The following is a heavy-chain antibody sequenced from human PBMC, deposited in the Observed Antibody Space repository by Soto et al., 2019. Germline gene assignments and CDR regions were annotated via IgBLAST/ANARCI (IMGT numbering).Heavy chain of an antibody. CDR3: ARWDYAHYYYYGMDF. CDR1: GYSFTDYW. Sequence: SGESLKITCKGSGYSFTDYWIGWVRQMPGKGLEWMGIIYPGDSDTRYSPSFQGQVTISADKSINTAYLQWRSLKASDTAMYYCARWDYAHYYYYGMDFWGQGTTVTVSS. CDR2: IYPGDSDT. J-gene: IGHJ6*02. V-gene: IGHV5-51*01. D-gene: IGHD4-17*01.